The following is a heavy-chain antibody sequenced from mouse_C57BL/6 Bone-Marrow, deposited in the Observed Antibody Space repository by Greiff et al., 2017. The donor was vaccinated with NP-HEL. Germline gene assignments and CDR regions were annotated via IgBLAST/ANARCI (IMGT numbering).Heavy chain of an antibody. CDR1: GFTFSSYA. CDR3: ARERRSYSKRGFAY. CDR2: ISDGGSYT. D-gene: IGHD2-5*01. J-gene: IGHJ3*01. Sequence: EVKLVESGGGLVKPGGSLKLSCAASGFTFSSYAMSWVRQTPEKRLEWVATISDGGSYTYYPDNVKGRFPISRDNAKNNLYLQMSQLKSEDTAMYYCARERRSYSKRGFAYWGQGTLVTVSA. V-gene: IGHV5-4*01.